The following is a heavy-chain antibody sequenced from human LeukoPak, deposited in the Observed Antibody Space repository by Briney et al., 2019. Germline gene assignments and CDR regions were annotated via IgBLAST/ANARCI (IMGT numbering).Heavy chain of an antibody. CDR3: ARDRGEYYFDY. V-gene: IGHV3-48*01. CDR1: GFTFSSYA. CDR2: ISSSSDTI. D-gene: IGHD7-27*01. J-gene: IGHJ4*02. Sequence: GGSLRLSCAASGFTFSSYAMNWVRQAPGEGLEWVSYISSSSDTIYYADSVRGRFTISRDNAKNSLYLQMNSLRAEDTAVYYCARDRGEYYFDYWGQGTLVTVSS.